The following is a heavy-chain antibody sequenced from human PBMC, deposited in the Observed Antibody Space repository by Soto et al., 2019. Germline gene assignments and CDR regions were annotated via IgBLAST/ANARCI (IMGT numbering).Heavy chain of an antibody. V-gene: IGHV4-39*01. D-gene: IGHD2-15*01. Sequence: NPSETLSLTCTVSGGSISSRSFYWGWIRQPPGMGLEWIGSIYYSGSTYYDPSLTSRVTISLDTSRNQFSLNLRSVTAADTAVFYCAASTAHCSSGTCYASNEKLYYWGKGSPVTSPQ. J-gene: IGHJ4*02. CDR2: IYYSGST. CDR1: GGSISSRSFY. CDR3: AASTAHCSSGTCYASNEKLYY.